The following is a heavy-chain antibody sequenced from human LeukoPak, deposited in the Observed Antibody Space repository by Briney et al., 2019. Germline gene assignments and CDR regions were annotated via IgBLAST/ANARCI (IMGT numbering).Heavy chain of an antibody. J-gene: IGHJ1*01. CDR2: IYYSGST. D-gene: IGHD4-17*01. CDR3: ARNPGSDYPDW. V-gene: IGHV4-59*12. CDR1: GGSISSYY. Sequence: PSETLSLTCTVSGGSISSYYWSWIRQPPGKGLEWIGYIYYSGSTNYNPSLKSRVTISVDTSKNQFSLKLTSVTAADTAVYYCARNPGSDYPDWWGQGTLVTVSS.